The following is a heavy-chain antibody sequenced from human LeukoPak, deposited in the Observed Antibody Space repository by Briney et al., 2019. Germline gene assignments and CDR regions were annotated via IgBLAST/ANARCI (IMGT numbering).Heavy chain of an antibody. V-gene: IGHV4-39*01. CDR3: ARLPTGYPNWFDP. D-gene: IGHD3-9*01. CDR2: INYGGSGST. CDR1: GGSISSSSYY. Sequence: SETLSLTCTVSGGSISSSSYYWGWIRQPPWKGLEWIGNINYGGSGSTYYNPSLKSRVTISVDTSRSQFSLKLNSVTAADTAVYYCARLPTGYPNWFDPWGQGTLVTVSS. J-gene: IGHJ5*02.